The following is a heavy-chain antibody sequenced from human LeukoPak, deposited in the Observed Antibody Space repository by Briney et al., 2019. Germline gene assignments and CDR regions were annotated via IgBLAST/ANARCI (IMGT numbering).Heavy chain of an antibody. J-gene: IGHJ3*02. V-gene: IGHV1-3*01. CDR1: GYTFTSYA. Sequence: GASVKVSCKASGYTFTSYAMHWVRQAPGQRLEWMGWINAGNGNTKYSQKFQGRVTITRDTSASTAYMEMSSLRSEDTAVYYCARDRVLLWFGAPGDAFDIWGQGTMATVSS. D-gene: IGHD3-10*01. CDR2: INAGNGNT. CDR3: ARDRVLLWFGAPGDAFDI.